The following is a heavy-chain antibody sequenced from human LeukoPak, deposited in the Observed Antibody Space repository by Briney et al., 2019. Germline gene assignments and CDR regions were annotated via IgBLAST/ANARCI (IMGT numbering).Heavy chain of an antibody. J-gene: IGHJ5*02. CDR3: VHTITTFGVPIRDWFDP. V-gene: IGHV2-5*02. CDR1: GFSLTTNGEG. Sequence: SGPTLVKPTQTLTLTCSFTGFSLTTNGEGVGWVRQPPGKAMEWLAILYWDDDNRFKPSLENRLAVTKDTFRNQVVLTMTNMDPADTGTYYCVHTITTFGVPIRDWFDPWGPGTLVTVSS. D-gene: IGHD3-3*01. CDR2: LYWDDDN.